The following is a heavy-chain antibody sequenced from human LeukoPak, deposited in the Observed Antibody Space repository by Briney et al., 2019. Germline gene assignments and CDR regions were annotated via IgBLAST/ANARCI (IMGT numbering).Heavy chain of an antibody. J-gene: IGHJ3*02. CDR2: ISGSSSYI. V-gene: IGHV3-21*01. Sequence: GGSLRLSCAASGFTFSRYSMNWVRQAPGKGLEWVSSISGSSSYIYYADSVKGRFTISRHNAKNSLYLQMNSLRAEDTAVYYCARVSAGVIGMKDVFDIWGQGTMVTVSS. CDR3: ARVSAGVIGMKDVFDI. CDR1: GFTFSRYS. D-gene: IGHD3-16*02.